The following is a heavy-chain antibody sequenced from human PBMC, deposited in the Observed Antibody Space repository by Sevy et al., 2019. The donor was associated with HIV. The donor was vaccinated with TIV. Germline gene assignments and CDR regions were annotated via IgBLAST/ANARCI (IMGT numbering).Heavy chain of an antibody. V-gene: IGHV3-23*01. CDR3: VREGCTKPHDF. CDR1: GFTFSRYT. D-gene: IGHD2-8*01. Sequence: GGSLRLSCVASGFTFSRYTMTWVRRAPGKGLEWVSTFCFGDGSMDYADSAKGRFTISTDNSKDTLYLQMNNLRAEDTAMYYCVREGCTKPHDFWGQGTLVTVSS. J-gene: IGHJ4*02. CDR2: FCFGDGSM.